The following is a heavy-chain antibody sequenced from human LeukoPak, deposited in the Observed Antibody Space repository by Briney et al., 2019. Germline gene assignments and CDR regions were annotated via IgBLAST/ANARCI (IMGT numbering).Heavy chain of an antibody. J-gene: IGHJ4*02. CDR1: GFTFSSDS. CDR2: ISSSSSYI. Sequence: GGSLRLSCAASGFTFSSDSMNWVRQAPGKGLEWVSSISSSSSYIYYADSVKGRFTISRDNAKNSLYLQMNGLRAEDTAVYYCARDGPVEWEPSAGFDYWGQGTLVTVSS. D-gene: IGHD1-26*01. CDR3: ARDGPVEWEPSAGFDY. V-gene: IGHV3-21*01.